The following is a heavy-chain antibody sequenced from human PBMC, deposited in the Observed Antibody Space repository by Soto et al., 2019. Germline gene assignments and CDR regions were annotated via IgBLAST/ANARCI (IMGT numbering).Heavy chain of an antibody. J-gene: IGHJ5*02. V-gene: IGHV4-39*01. CDR2: IHYSGEA. Sequence: SETLSLTCTVSGGSIISTFYYWGWLRQPPGRGLEWIANIHYSGEAHYSPSLKSRVAISVDTSKSQFSLTLDSVTAADTAVYYCARRPDFRDHGWFDPWGQGILVTVSS. D-gene: IGHD4-17*01. CDR1: GGSIISTFYY. CDR3: ARRPDFRDHGWFDP.